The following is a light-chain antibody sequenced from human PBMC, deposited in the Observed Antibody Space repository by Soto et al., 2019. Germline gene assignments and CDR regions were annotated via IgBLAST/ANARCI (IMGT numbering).Light chain of an antibody. V-gene: IGLV2-14*01. J-gene: IGLJ1*01. CDR1: SSEVGGYNY. CDR3: SSYTSSSTPYV. Sequence: QSALTQPASVSGSPGQSITISCTGTSSEVGGYNYVSWYQKHPVKAPKLMIYDVTNRPSGVSDCFSGSKSGNTASLTISGLQAEDEADYYCSSYTSSSTPYVFGTGTKVTVL. CDR2: DVT.